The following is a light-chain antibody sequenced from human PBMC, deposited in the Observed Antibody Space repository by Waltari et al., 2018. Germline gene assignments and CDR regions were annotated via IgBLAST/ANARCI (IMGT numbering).Light chain of an antibody. V-gene: IGKV3-15*01. CDR1: QSVRNN. J-gene: IGKJ1*01. Sequence: EIVMTQSPATLSVSPGARATLSCRASQSVRNNLVWYQQKPGQAPRLLIYGASTRVTGIPARLSGSGSGTEVTLTISSLQTEDFAVYYCQQYNNWPPWTFGQGTKVEIK. CDR2: GAS. CDR3: QQYNNWPPWT.